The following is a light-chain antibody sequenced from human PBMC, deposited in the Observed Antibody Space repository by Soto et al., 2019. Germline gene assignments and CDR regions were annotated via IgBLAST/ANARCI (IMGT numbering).Light chain of an antibody. CDR2: GAS. CDR3: QQYNTWLWT. V-gene: IGKV3-15*01. CDR1: QSVNAN. Sequence: EVVMTQSPATLSVSPGERATLSCRASQSVNANLAWYQQKPGQAPRLLIHGASNRATGIPARFSGSGFGTEFILTISSLQSEDFAVYYGQQYNTWLWTFGKGTKVEI. J-gene: IGKJ1*01.